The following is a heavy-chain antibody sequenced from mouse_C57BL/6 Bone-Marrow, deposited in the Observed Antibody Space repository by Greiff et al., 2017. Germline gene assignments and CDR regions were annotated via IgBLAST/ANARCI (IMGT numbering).Heavy chain of an antibody. V-gene: IGHV1-69*01. CDR1: GYTFTSYW. CDR3: ARDFGYYVWFAY. Sequence: QVQLQQPGAELVMPGASVKLSCKASGYTFTSYWMHWVKQRPGQGLEWIGEIDPSDSYTNYNQKFKGKSTLPVDKSSSTAYMQLSSLTSEDSAVYYCARDFGYYVWFAYWGQGTLVTVSA. J-gene: IGHJ3*01. D-gene: IGHD2-3*01. CDR2: IDPSDSYT.